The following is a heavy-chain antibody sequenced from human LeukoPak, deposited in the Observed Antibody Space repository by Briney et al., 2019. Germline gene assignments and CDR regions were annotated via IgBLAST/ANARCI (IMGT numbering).Heavy chain of an antibody. CDR1: GFTFSSYG. Sequence: GRSLRLSCAASGFTFSSYGMHWVRQAPGKGLEWVAVISYDGSNKYYADSVKGRFTISRDNAKNSLYLQMNSLRAEDTAVYYCAREPDCSGGSCYSATTGPLDYWGQGTLVTVSS. J-gene: IGHJ4*02. V-gene: IGHV3-30*03. D-gene: IGHD2-15*01. CDR2: ISYDGSNK. CDR3: AREPDCSGGSCYSATTGPLDY.